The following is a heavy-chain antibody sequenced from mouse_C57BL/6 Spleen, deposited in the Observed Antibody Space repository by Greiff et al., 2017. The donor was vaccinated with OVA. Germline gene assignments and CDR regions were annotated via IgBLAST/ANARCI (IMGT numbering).Heavy chain of an antibody. V-gene: IGHV1-19*01. D-gene: IGHD4-1*01. Sequence: EVQLVESGPVLVKPGASVKMSCKASGYTFTDYYMNWVKQSHGKSLEWIGVINPYNGGTSYNQKFKGKATLTVDKSSSTAYMELNSLTSEDSAVYYCARSAGTSWYFDVWGTGTTVTVSS. CDR3: ARSAGTSWYFDV. J-gene: IGHJ1*03. CDR2: INPYNGGT. CDR1: GYTFTDYY.